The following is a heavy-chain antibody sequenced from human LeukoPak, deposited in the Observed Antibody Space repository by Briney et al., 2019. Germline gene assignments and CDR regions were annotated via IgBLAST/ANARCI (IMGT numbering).Heavy chain of an antibody. J-gene: IGHJ4*02. CDR1: EFAFSTYN. D-gene: IGHD4-23*01. CDR3: ARVAAGYSVNYFDY. CDR2: ISTGSSTT. Sequence: GGSLRLSCAASEFAFSTYNMNWVRQAPGEGLEWGSYISTGSSTTYYADSVKGRFTISRDNVENSLYLQMNSLRDEDTAVYYCARVAAGYSVNYFDYWGQGTLVTVSS. V-gene: IGHV3-48*02.